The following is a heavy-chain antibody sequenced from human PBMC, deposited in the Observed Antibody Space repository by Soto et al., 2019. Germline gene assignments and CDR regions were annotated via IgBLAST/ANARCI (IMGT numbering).Heavy chain of an antibody. CDR1: GYTFTSHD. V-gene: IGHV1-8*01. D-gene: IGHD4-17*01. CDR2: MNPNSVNT. CDR3: ARWDYGVYARFDY. J-gene: IGHJ4*02. Sequence: QVQLVQSGAEVKKSGASVKVSCKASGYTFTSHDINWVRQATGQGLEWMGWMNPNSVNTGYAQKFQGRVTMTRNTSISTAYMELSSLRSEDTAVYYCARWDYGVYARFDYWGQGTLVTVSS.